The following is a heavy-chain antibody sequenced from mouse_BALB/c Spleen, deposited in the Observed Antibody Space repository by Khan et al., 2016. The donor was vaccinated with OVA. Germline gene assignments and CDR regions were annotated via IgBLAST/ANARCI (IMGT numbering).Heavy chain of an antibody. CDR1: GYSITSDYA. V-gene: IGHV3-2*02. J-gene: IGHJ2*01. CDR2: ISYSGST. Sequence: EVKLEVSGPGLVKPSQSLSLTCTVTGYSITSDYAWNWIRQFPGNQLEWMGYISYSGSTSYNPSLKSRISITRATSKNQFFLQFNSVTTEDTATYYCARSIMANWGQGTTLTVSS. CDR3: ARSIMAN.